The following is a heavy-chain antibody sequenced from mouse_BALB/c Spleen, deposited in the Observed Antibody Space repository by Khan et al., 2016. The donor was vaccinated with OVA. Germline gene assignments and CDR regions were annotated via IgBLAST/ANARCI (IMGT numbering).Heavy chain of an antibody. CDR1: GYSITSDYA. CDR2: ISYSGRT. V-gene: IGHV3-2*02. CDR3: ARSVTSTTVVATDFDY. D-gene: IGHD1-1*01. J-gene: IGHJ2*01. Sequence: EVQLQESGPGLVKPSQSLSLTCTVTGYSITSDYAWNWIRQFPGNKLEWMGYISYSGRTSYNPSLKSRISITRDTSKNQFFLQLNSVTTEDTATXFCARSVTSTTVVATDFDYWGQGTTLTDSS.